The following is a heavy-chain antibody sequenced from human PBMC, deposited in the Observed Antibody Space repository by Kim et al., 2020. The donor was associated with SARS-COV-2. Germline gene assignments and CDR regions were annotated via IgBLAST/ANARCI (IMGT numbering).Heavy chain of an antibody. J-gene: IGHJ6*02. D-gene: IGHD3-22*01. V-gene: IGHV3-73*01. CDR3: TSTYDSSGYRYYGMDV. CDR2: IRSKANSYAT. Sequence: GGSLRLSCAASGFTFSGSAMHWVRQASGKGLEWVGRIRSKANSYATAYAASVKGRFTISRDDSKNTAYLQMNSLKTEDTAVYYCTSTYDSSGYRYYGMDVWGQGTTVTVSS. CDR1: GFTFSGSA.